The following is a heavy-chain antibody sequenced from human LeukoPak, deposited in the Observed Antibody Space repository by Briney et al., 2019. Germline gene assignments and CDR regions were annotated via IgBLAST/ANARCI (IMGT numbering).Heavy chain of an antibody. CDR1: GYDFPAYF. CDR2: INPNGGDT. V-gene: IGHV1-2*06. D-gene: IGHD2-2*01. J-gene: IGHJ4*02. CDR3: ARVGFTTSWSNFDY. Sequence: ASVNVSCTAAGYDFPAYFVHWVRQAPGQGLEWMGRINPNGGDTNYAQKFQGSVTMASDTSISTAYMELSSLISDDTAVYYCARVGFTTSWSNFDYWGQGTPVTVSS.